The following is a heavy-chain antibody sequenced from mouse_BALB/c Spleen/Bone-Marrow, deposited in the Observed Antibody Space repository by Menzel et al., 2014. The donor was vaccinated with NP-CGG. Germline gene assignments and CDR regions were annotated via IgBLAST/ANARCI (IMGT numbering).Heavy chain of an antibody. J-gene: IGHJ2*01. Sequence: QVQLQQSGTELVRPGTSVKISCKASGYAFTNYWLGWVKQRPGQGLEWIGDIYPGSGNTYYNEKFKGKATLTADKSSSTAYMQLSGLTSEDSAVYFCTRRRSLDYWGQGTTLTVSS. CDR2: IYPGSGNT. CDR1: GYAFTNYW. V-gene: IGHV1-63*01. CDR3: TRRRSLDY.